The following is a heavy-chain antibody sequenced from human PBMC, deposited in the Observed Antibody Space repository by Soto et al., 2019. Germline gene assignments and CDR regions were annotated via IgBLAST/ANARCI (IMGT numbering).Heavy chain of an antibody. CDR2: IYYSGST. V-gene: IGHV4-61*01. Sequence: SETLSLTCTVSGGSVSSGSYYWSWIRQPPGKGLEWIGYIYYSGSTNYNPSLKSRVTISVDTSKNQFSLKLSSVTAADTAVYYCASGRGDCSSTSYAPICDYYYGMDVWGQGTTVTVSS. CDR1: GGSVSSGSYY. D-gene: IGHD2-2*01. CDR3: ASGRGDCSSTSYAPICDYYYGMDV. J-gene: IGHJ6*02.